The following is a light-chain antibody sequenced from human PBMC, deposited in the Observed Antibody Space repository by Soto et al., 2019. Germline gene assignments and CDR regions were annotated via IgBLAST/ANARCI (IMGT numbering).Light chain of an antibody. CDR1: QSLQDSNGYNY. V-gene: IGKV2-28*01. CDR2: LGS. J-gene: IGKJ5*01. CDR3: FQGLQTPPIT. Sequence: EIVLTQSPLSLPVIPGEPASISCRSNQSLQDSNGYNYLEWYFQKPGQSPQLLISLGSTRASGVPDRFSGSGSGTDFTLKISRVEADDVGVYYCFQGLQTPPITFGQGRLPEVK.